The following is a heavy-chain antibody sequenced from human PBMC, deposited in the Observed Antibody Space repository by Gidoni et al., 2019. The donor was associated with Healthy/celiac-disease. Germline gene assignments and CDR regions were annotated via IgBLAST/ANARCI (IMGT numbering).Heavy chain of an antibody. Sequence: EVPLLESGGGLVQPGGSLRLSCAASGCTFSSYYMSWVRQAQGKGLEWVTAISGSGGSTYNAYSVKGQFTISRDNSKTTLYLHMNSLRSVDTAVDYCKYVPVWSGYYNSTALNLNWFDPWGQGTLVTVSS. V-gene: IGHV3-23*01. J-gene: IGHJ5*02. D-gene: IGHD3-3*01. CDR1: GCTFSSYY. CDR3: KYVPVWSGYYNSTALNLNWFDP. CDR2: ISGSGGST.